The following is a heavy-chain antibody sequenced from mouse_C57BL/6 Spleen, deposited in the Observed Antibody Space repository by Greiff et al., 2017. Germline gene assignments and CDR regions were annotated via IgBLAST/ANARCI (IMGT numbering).Heavy chain of an antibody. CDR2: IDPETGGT. D-gene: IGHD1-1*01. J-gene: IGHJ4*01. V-gene: IGHV1-15*01. Sequence: VKLMESGAELVRPGASVTLSCKASGYTFTDYEMHWVKQTPVHGLEWIGAIDPETGGTAYNQKFKGKAILTADKSSSTAYMELRSLTSEDSAVYYCTRSYGRGAMDYWGQGTSVTVSS. CDR1: GYTFTDYE. CDR3: TRSYGRGAMDY.